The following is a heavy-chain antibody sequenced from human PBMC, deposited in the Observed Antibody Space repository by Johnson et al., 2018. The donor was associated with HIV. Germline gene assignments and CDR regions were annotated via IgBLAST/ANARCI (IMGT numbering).Heavy chain of an antibody. CDR3: AKATELEDAFDI. J-gene: IGHJ3*02. V-gene: IGHV3-30*04. CDR2: ISYDGSNK. CDR1: GFTFSSYA. D-gene: IGHD1-26*01. Sequence: QVQLVESGGGVVQPGRSLRLSCAASGFTFSSYAMHWVRQAPGKGLEWVAVISYDGSNKYYADSVKGRFTISRDNSKNYLYLQMNSLRAEDTALYYCAKATELEDAFDIWGQGTMVTVSS.